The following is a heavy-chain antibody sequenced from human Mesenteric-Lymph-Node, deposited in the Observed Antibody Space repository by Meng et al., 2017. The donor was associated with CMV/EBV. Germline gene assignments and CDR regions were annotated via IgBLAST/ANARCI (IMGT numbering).Heavy chain of an antibody. CDR2: MNPNSGNT. J-gene: IGHJ4*02. Sequence: ASVKVSCKASGGTFSSYAISWVRQATGQGLEWMGWMNPNSGNTGYAQKFQGRVTMTRNTSISTAYMELSSLRSEDTAVYYCARGYTKSAPFVHYWGQGTLVTVSS. V-gene: IGHV1-8*02. CDR1: GGTFSSYA. CDR3: ARGYTKSAPFVHY. D-gene: IGHD2-8*01.